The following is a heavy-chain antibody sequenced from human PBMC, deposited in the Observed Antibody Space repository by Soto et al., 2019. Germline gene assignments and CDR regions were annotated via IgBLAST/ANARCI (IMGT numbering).Heavy chain of an antibody. CDR1: GFTFNTYG. Sequence: QAQLVESGGGVVQPGTSLRLSCAASGFTFNTYGMHWVRQAPGKGLEWVAFISYDGSNEYYADSVKGRFTISRDNSKNTVFLQMNSLRGEDTAVYYCANLWGDGYNLGQDYNGMDVWGQGTTVIVSS. CDR3: ANLWGDGYNLGQDYNGMDV. CDR2: ISYDGSNE. D-gene: IGHD5-12*01. V-gene: IGHV3-30*18. J-gene: IGHJ6*02.